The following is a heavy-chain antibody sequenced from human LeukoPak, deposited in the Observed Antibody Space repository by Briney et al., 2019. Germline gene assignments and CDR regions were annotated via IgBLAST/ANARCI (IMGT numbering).Heavy chain of an antibody. D-gene: IGHD3-22*01. CDR3: ASFYYDSSGYYHEYFQH. Sequence: GASVKVSCKASGYTFTGYYMHWVRQAPGQGLEWMGRINPNSGGTNYAQKFQGRVTMTRDTSISTAYMELSRLRSDDTAVYYCASFYYDSSGYYHEYFQHWGQGTLVTVSS. J-gene: IGHJ1*01. V-gene: IGHV1-2*06. CDR1: GYTFTGYY. CDR2: INPNSGGT.